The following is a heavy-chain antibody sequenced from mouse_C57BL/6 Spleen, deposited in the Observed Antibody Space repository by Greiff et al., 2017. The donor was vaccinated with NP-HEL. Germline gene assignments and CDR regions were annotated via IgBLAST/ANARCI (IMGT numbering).Heavy chain of an antibody. J-gene: IGHJ2*01. D-gene: IGHD2-4*01. V-gene: IGHV1-19*01. CDR1: GYTFTDYY. Sequence: EVQLQQSGPVLVKPGASVKMSCKASGYTFTDYYMNWVKQSHGKSLEWIGVINPYNGGTSYNQKFKGKATLTVDKSSSTAYMELNSLTSEDSAVYYCAELYYDYVYFDYWGQGTTLTVSS. CDR2: INPYNGGT. CDR3: AELYYDYVYFDY.